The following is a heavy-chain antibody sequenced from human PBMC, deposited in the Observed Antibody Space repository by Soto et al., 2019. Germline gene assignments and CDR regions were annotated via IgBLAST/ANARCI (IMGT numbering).Heavy chain of an antibody. J-gene: IGHJ3*02. D-gene: IGHD6-19*01. CDR2: INPNSGGT. CDR3: ARGSGWPTRAFDI. Sequence: QVQLVQSGAEVKKPGASVKVSCKASGYTFTGYYMHWVRQAPGQGLEWMGWINPNSGGTNYAQKVQGRVTQTRDTSISTAYMELSRLRSDDTAVYYCARGSGWPTRAFDIWGQGTMVTVSS. CDR1: GYTFTGYY. V-gene: IGHV1-2*02.